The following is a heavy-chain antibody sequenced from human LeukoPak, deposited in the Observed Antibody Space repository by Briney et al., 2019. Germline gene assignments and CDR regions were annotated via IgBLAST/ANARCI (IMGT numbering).Heavy chain of an antibody. CDR2: INPDSGGA. CDR1: GYTFTAYY. V-gene: IGHV1-2*06. Sequence: ASVKVSCKTSGYTFTAYYMHWVRQAPGQGLEWVGRINPDSGGAKYAQKFQGRVTLTWDTSISTAYMELSRLRSEDTAVYYCARGMGHSSGWQENYWGQGTLVTVSS. CDR3: ARGMGHSSGWQENY. D-gene: IGHD6-19*01. J-gene: IGHJ4*02.